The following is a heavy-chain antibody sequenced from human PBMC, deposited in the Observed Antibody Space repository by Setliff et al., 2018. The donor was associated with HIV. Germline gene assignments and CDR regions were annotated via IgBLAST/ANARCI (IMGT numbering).Heavy chain of an antibody. CDR3: ARGVIVVPAALDYYYYMEV. CDR2: INHSGRN. D-gene: IGHD2-2*01. V-gene: IGHV4-34*01. Sequence: SETLSLTCAVYGGSFSGYYWSWVRQSPGKGLEWIGEINHSGRNNCSPSLKSRVTISVDTSKNQFSLKLRSVTAADTAVYYCARGVIVVPAALDYYYYMEVWGKGTTVTVSS. J-gene: IGHJ6*03. CDR1: GGSFSGYY.